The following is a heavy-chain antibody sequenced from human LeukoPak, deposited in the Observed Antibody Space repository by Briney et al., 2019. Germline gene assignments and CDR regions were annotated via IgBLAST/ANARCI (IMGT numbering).Heavy chain of an antibody. J-gene: IGHJ5*02. Sequence: ASVKVSCKASGYTFSSYGISWVRQAPGQGLEWMGWISAYSGNTHYAQKFQGRVTMTTDTSTTTAYMELRGLRPDDTAVYYCAREYGSGGSLDPWGQGTLVTVSS. CDR2: ISAYSGNT. V-gene: IGHV1-18*01. D-gene: IGHD3-10*01. CDR1: GYTFSSYG. CDR3: AREYGSGGSLDP.